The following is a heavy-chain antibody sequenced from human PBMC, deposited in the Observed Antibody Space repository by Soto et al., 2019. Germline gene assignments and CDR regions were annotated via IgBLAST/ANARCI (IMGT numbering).Heavy chain of an antibody. CDR1: GGSISSGGYY. CDR2: IYYSGST. Sequence: PSETLSLTCTVSGGSISSGGYYWSWIRQHPGKVLEWIGYIYYSGSTYYNPSLKSRVTISVDTSKNQFSLKLSSVTAADTAVYYCARDRGTSCCGDYYYYMDVWGKGTTVTVSS. CDR3: ARDRGTSCCGDYYYYMDV. J-gene: IGHJ6*03. V-gene: IGHV4-31*03. D-gene: IGHD2-2*01.